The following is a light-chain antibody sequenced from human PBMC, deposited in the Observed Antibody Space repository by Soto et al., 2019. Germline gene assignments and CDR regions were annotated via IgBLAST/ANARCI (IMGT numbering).Light chain of an antibody. V-gene: IGKV3-11*01. CDR3: QRRSNWPPYT. CDR2: DAS. CDR1: QSVSSY. Sequence: EIVLTQSPATLSLSPGERATLSCRASQSVSSYLAWYQQKPGQAPRLLIYDASDKATGIPARFSGSASGTDFTLTISSLESEDFAVYYCQRRSNWPPYTFGQETKLQIK. J-gene: IGKJ2*01.